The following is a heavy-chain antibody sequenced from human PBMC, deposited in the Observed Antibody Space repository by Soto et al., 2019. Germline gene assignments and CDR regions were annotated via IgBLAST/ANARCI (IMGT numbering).Heavy chain of an antibody. CDR1: GFSFSVSS. Sequence: EVQLVESGGGLVQTGGSMRLSCAAAGFSFSVSSMHWVRQASGKGLEWLGRIRSKASNYATTYSESVRGRFIISRDDSQDTMFLQMNSLRTEDTAMYYCAIEAAGFGHWGQGTMVNVSS. V-gene: IGHV3-73*01. CDR2: IRSKASNYAT. J-gene: IGHJ4*02. D-gene: IGHD6-13*01. CDR3: AIEAAGFGH.